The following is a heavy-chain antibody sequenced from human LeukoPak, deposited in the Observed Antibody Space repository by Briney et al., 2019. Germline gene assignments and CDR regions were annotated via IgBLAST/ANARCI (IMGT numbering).Heavy chain of an antibody. D-gene: IGHD2-8*01. CDR3: ASLVGPWYIDD. CDR1: GFTFSSYG. CDR2: IWYDGSNE. Sequence: GGSLRLSCVASGFTFSSYGMHWVRQAPGKGLEWVALIWYDGSNEYYADSVKGRFTISRDNSKSTLYLQMNSLRGEDTAVYSSASLVGPWYIDDWGQGTLVTVSS. J-gene: IGHJ4*02. V-gene: IGHV3-33*01.